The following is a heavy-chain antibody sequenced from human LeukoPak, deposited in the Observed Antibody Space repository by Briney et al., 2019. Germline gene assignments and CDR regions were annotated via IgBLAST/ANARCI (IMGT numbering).Heavy chain of an antibody. D-gene: IGHD3-16*01. J-gene: IGHJ4*02. V-gene: IGHV4-34*01. CDR3: ARGYGPGGY. CDR2: INHSGST. Sequence: SETLSLTCAVYGGSFSGYYWSWIRQPPGKGLEWIGEINHSGSTNYNPSLKSRVTISVDTSKNQFSLKLSSVTAADTAVYYCARGYGPGGYWGQGTLVTVSS. CDR1: GGSFSGYY.